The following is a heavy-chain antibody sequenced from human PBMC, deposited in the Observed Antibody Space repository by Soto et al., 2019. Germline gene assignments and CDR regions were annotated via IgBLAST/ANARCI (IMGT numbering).Heavy chain of an antibody. J-gene: IGHJ4*02. Sequence: GGSLRLSCAASGFTFDDYAMHWVRQAPGKGLEWVSGISWNSDGSSTSYADSVKGRFTISRDNAKNTLYLQMNSLRAEDTAVYYCARGGSSGPFDYWGQGTLVTVSS. CDR1: GFTFDDYA. CDR3: ARGGSSGPFDY. D-gene: IGHD3-22*01. CDR2: ISWNSDGSST. V-gene: IGHV3-9*01.